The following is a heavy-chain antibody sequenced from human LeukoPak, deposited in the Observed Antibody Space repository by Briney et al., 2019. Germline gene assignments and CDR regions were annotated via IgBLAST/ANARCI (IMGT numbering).Heavy chain of an antibody. CDR1: GGSISSYY. CDR2: IYYSGST. CDR3: AREGGPYRPLDH. V-gene: IGHV4-59*12. Sequence: PSETLSLTCTVSGGSISSYYRSWIRQPPGKGLEWIGYIYYSGSTNYNPSLKSRVTISVDTSKNQFSLKLTSVTAADTAVYYCAREGGPYRPLDHSGQGTLVTVSS. J-gene: IGHJ4*02.